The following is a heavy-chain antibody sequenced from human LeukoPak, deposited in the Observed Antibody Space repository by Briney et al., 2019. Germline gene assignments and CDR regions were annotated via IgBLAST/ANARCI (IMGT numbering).Heavy chain of an antibody. CDR2: IKQDGSEK. Sequence: PGGSLRLSCAASGFTFSNYWMNWVRQAPGKGLEWVANIKQDGSEKYYVDSVKGRFTISRDNAKNSLYLQMSSLRAEDTAVYYCASTNSLDYWGQGTLVIVSS. CDR1: GFTFSNYW. J-gene: IGHJ4*02. V-gene: IGHV3-7*01. CDR3: ASTNSLDY. D-gene: IGHD1/OR15-1a*01.